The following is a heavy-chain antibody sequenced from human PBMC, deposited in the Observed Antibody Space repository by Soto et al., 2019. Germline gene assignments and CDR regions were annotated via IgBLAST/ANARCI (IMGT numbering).Heavy chain of an antibody. CDR1: GFTFSSYG. D-gene: IGHD6-19*01. Sequence: QVQLVESGGGGVQPGRSLRLSCAASGFTFSSYGMHWVRQAPGKGLEWVAVISYDGRNKYYAGSVKGLFTISRENSKNTLYLQMSSLRAEDTAVYYCVKDGSSGWPYYYGMDVWGQETTVTVSS. CDR2: ISYDGRNK. V-gene: IGHV3-30*18. J-gene: IGHJ6*02. CDR3: VKDGSSGWPYYYGMDV.